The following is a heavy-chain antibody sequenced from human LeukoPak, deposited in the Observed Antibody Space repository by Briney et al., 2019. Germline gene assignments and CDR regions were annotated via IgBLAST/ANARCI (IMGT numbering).Heavy chain of an antibody. V-gene: IGHV3-23*01. J-gene: IGHJ4*02. CDR3: AKDPLIVVVPAAMEYFDY. Sequence: GGSLGLSCAASGFTFSSYAMSWVRQAPGKGPEWVSAISGSGGSTYYADSVKGRFTISRDNSKNTLYLQMNSLRAEDTAVYYCAKDPLIVVVPAAMEYFDYWGQGTLVTVSS. CDR2: ISGSGGST. D-gene: IGHD2-2*01. CDR1: GFTFSSYA.